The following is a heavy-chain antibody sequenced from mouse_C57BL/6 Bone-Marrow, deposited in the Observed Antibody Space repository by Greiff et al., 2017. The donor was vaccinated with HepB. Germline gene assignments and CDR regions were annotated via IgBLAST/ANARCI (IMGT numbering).Heavy chain of an antibody. CDR1: GFTFSSYA. V-gene: IGHV5-9-1*02. J-gene: IGHJ4*01. CDR3: TRDRLRTGPDY. CDR2: ISSGGDYI. Sequence: DVQLVESGAGLVKPGASLKLSCAASGFTFSSYAMSWVRQTPEKRLEWVAYISSGGDYIYYADTVKGRFTIARDKARNTMYLQMSSLKSEDAAMYYCTRDRLRTGPDYWGQGTSVTVSS. D-gene: IGHD2-2*01.